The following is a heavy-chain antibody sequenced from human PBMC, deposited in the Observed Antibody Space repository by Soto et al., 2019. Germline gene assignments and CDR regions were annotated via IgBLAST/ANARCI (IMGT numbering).Heavy chain of an antibody. Sequence: GGSLRLSCAASGFTFSSYSMNWVRQAPGKGLEWVSYISSSSSTIYYADSVKGRFTISRDNAKNSLYLQMNSLRAEDTAVYYCARVTSTAMGRIFDYWGQGTLVTVSS. V-gene: IGHV3-48*01. D-gene: IGHD5-18*01. CDR1: GFTFSSYS. CDR3: ARVTSTAMGRIFDY. J-gene: IGHJ4*02. CDR2: ISSSSSTI.